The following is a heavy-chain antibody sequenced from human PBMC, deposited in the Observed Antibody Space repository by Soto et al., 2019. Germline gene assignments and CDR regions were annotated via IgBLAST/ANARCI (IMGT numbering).Heavy chain of an antibody. V-gene: IGHV4-39*01. CDR1: GGSIRSSSYY. CDR3: ARQMYATSPFDP. D-gene: IGHD2-8*01. CDR2: IYYTGST. J-gene: IGHJ5*02. Sequence: XXTLSLPCTVSGGSIRSSSYYWGFFRQPPEKGLEWIGSIYYTGSTDYNPSLKSRVSISVDRSNNQLSLNLNSVTAADTAVYYCARQMYATSPFDPWGQGTLVTVSS.